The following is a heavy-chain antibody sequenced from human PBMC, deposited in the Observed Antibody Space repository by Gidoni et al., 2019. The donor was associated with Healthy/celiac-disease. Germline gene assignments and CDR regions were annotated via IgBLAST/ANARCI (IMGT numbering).Heavy chain of an antibody. V-gene: IGHV3-23*01. Sequence: VQLLESGGGLVQPGGSLRLSCAASGFTFSSHALSWVRQAPGKGLGWVSAISGSGGSTYYADSVKGRFTISRDNSKNTLYLQMNSLRAEDTAVYYCAKYEGSSGWDWYYYGMDVWGQGTTVTVSS. CDR3: AKYEGSSGWDWYYYGMDV. D-gene: IGHD6-19*01. CDR1: GFTFSSHA. J-gene: IGHJ6*02. CDR2: ISGSGGST.